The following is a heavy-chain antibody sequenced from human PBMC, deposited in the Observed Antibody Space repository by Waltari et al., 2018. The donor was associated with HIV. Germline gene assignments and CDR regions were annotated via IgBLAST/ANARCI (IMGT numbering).Heavy chain of an antibody. CDR1: GFTFRSYW. CDR2: IHSDGSST. CDR3: ARREATVVRGVYYYGMDV. J-gene: IGHJ6*02. D-gene: IGHD3-10*01. V-gene: IGHV3-74*01. Sequence: EVQLVESGGGLVPPGGSLRLSCAASGFTFRSYWMHWVRQAPGKGLVWVSRIHSDGSSTSYADFVKGRFTISRDNAKNTLYLEMNSLRAEDTAVYYCARREATVVRGVYYYGMDVWGQGTTVTVSS.